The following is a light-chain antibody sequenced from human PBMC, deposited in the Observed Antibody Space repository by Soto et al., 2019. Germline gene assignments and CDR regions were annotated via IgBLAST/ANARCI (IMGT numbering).Light chain of an antibody. V-gene: IGKV1-39*01. CDR3: QQSYSTPIT. Sequence: DIQLTQSPSSLSASVGDRVTITCRASHSISNYLNWYQYRPGKAPNLLIYAASTLQSGVPSRFSGSESGTDFTLTITSLQPEDSATYYCQQSYSTPITFGQGTRLENK. CDR2: AAS. J-gene: IGKJ5*01. CDR1: HSISNY.